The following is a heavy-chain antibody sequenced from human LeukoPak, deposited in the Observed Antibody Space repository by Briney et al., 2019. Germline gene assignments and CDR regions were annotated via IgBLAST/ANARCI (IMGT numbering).Heavy chain of an antibody. CDR3: ATRYTSS. CDR2: ISGSGGGT. J-gene: IGHJ4*02. V-gene: IGHV3-23*01. CDR1: GFAFSSSA. D-gene: IGHD6-13*01. Sequence: GGSLRLSCAASGFAFSSSAMSWVRQAPGKGLEWVSAISGSGGGTYYADSVKGRFTISRDTSKNTLYLQMNSLRAEDTAVYYCATRYTSSWGKGTLVTVSS.